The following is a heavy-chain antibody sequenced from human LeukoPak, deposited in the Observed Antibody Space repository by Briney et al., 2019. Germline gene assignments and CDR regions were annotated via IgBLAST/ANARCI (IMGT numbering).Heavy chain of an antibody. CDR3: AKMDGSGSYYIDY. Sequence: GGSLRLSCAASGLTFSSYAMSWVRQAPGKGLEWVSAISGSGGSTYYADSVKGRFTISRDNSKNTLYLQMNSLRAEDTAVYYCAKMDGSGSYYIDYWGQGTLVTVSS. CDR2: ISGSGGST. D-gene: IGHD3-10*01. J-gene: IGHJ4*02. V-gene: IGHV3-23*01. CDR1: GLTFSSYA.